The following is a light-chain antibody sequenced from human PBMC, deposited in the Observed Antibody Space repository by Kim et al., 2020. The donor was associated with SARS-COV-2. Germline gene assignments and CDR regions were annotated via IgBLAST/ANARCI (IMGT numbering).Light chain of an antibody. J-gene: IGLJ3*02. CDR3: QVWDSSTAV. CDR1: NIGSKN. Sequence: VGVGQPARIAGGGNNIGSKNVHWYQKKPGQAPVLVIYRDSNRPSGIPERFSGSNSGNTATLTISRAQAGDEADYYCQVWDSSTAVFGGGTQLTVL. V-gene: IGLV3-9*01. CDR2: RDS.